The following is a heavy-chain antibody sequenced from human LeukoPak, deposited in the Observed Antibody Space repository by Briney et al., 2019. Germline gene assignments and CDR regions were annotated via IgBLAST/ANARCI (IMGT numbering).Heavy chain of an antibody. CDR2: LNSDGSTT. CDR1: GFTFSSFW. Sequence: GGSLRLSCAASGFTFSSFWMHWVRQVPGKGLVWVSGLNSDGSTTGYADSVKGRFTISRDNSKNTLYLQMNSLRAEDTAVYYCAKDNTGYSSGWYVYWGQGTLVTVSS. J-gene: IGHJ4*02. CDR3: AKDNTGYSSGWYVY. V-gene: IGHV3-74*01. D-gene: IGHD6-19*01.